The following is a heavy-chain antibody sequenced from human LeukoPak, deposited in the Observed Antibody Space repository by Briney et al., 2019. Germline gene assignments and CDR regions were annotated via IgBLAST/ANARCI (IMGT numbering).Heavy chain of an antibody. J-gene: IGHJ4*02. CDR1: GGSISSYY. V-gene: IGHV4-4*07. Sequence: PSETLSLTCTVSGGSISSYYWSWIRQPAGKGLEWIGRIYTSGSTNYNPSLKSRVTMSVDTSKNQFSLKLSSVTAADTAVYYCARDRYYDSSGYLPFDYWGQGTLVTVSS. CDR2: IYTSGST. CDR3: ARDRYYDSSGYLPFDY. D-gene: IGHD3-22*01.